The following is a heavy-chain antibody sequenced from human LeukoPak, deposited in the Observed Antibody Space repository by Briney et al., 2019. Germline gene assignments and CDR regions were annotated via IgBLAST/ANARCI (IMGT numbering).Heavy chain of an antibody. J-gene: IGHJ6*03. Sequence: SETLSLTCTVSGYSISGGYYWVWIRPTPGKGLEWIGSIYRSGSTNYNPSLKSRVTISVDTSKNQFSLKVNSVTAADTALYYCARGDCSSTICYSPMDVWGKGTTVTVSS. CDR2: IYRSGST. CDR3: ARGDCSSTICYSPMDV. CDR1: GYSISGGYY. V-gene: IGHV4-38-2*02. D-gene: IGHD2-2*01.